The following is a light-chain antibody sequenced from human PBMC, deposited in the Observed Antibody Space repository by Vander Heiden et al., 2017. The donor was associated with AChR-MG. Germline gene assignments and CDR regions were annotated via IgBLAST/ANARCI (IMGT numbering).Light chain of an antibody. Sequence: IVMTPSPLSLPVTPGEPASISCRSSQSLLHSNVYSYLDWYLQTPGPSPQLLNYLGSNRASGAPDRFSGSGSGTDFTLKISRVDAEDVGVYYCMQALQFTFGPGTKVDIK. J-gene: IGKJ3*01. CDR1: QSLLHSNVYSY. CDR3: MQALQFT. V-gene: IGKV2-28*01. CDR2: LGS.